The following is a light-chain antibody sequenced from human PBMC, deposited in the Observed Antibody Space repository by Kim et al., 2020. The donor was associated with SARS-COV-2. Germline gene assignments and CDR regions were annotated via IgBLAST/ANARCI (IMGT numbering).Light chain of an antibody. J-gene: IGLJ2*01. V-gene: IGLV3-1*01. Sequence: VSVSPGQSASITCYGDKLGDKYACWYQQKPGQSPVLFIYQDSKRPSGIPERFSGSNSGNTATLTISGTQAMDEADYYCQAWDSSLVFGGGTKLTVL. CDR3: QAWDSSLV. CDR2: QDS. CDR1: KLGDKY.